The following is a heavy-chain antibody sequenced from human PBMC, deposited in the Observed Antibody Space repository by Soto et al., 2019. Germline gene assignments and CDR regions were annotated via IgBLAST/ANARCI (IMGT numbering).Heavy chain of an antibody. CDR3: ARGRTQYCTNGVCYTRYFDY. Sequence: PSETLSLTCAVYGGSFSGYYWSWIRQPPGKGLEWIGEINHSGSTNYNPSLKSRVTISVDTSKNQFSLKLSSVTAADTAVYYCARGRTQYCTNGVCYTRYFDYRGQGTLVTVSS. D-gene: IGHD2-8*01. CDR1: GGSFSGYY. J-gene: IGHJ4*02. CDR2: INHSGST. V-gene: IGHV4-34*01.